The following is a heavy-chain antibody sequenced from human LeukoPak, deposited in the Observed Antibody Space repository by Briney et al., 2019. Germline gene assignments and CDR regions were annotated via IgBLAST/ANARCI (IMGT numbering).Heavy chain of an antibody. J-gene: IGHJ5*02. D-gene: IGHD3-22*01. CDR1: GFTFSSYA. CDR2: ISYDGSNK. Sequence: GRSLRLSCAASGFTFSSYAMHWVRQAPGKGLEWVAVISYDGSNKYYADSVEGRFTISRDNSKNTLYLQMNSLRAEDTAVYYCARDLRGDYYYDSSGYFGRNWFDPWGQGTLVTVSS. CDR3: ARDLRGDYYYDSSGYFGRNWFDP. V-gene: IGHV3-30*04.